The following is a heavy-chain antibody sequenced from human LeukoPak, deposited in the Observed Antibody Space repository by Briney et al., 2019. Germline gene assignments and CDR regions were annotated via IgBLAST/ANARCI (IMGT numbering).Heavy chain of an antibody. Sequence: ASVKVSCKASGYTFTSYGISWVRQAPGQGLEWMGWISAYNGNTNYAQKLQGRVTMTTDTSTSTAYMELSSLRSEDTAVYYCARGPFYGSGSHYYYYYMDVWGKGTTVTISS. CDR2: ISAYNGNT. CDR3: ARGPFYGSGSHYYYYYMDV. CDR1: GYTFTSYG. D-gene: IGHD3-10*01. J-gene: IGHJ6*03. V-gene: IGHV1-18*01.